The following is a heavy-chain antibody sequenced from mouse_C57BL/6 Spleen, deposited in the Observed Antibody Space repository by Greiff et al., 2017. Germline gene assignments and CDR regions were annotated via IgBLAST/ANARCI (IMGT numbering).Heavy chain of an antibody. CDR1: GYAFSSSW. D-gene: IGHD2-2*01. CDR3: ARSGVGYPDY. V-gene: IGHV1-82*01. Sequence: VKLMESGPELVKPGASVKISCKASGYAFSSSWMNWVKQRPGKGLEWIGRIYPGDGDTNYNGKFKGKATLTADKSSSTAYMQLSSLTSEDSAVYFCARSGVGYPDYWGQGTTLTVAS. CDR2: IYPGDGDT. J-gene: IGHJ2*01.